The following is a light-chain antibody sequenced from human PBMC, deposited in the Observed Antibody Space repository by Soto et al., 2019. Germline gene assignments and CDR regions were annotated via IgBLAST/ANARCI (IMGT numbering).Light chain of an antibody. CDR2: GAS. V-gene: IGKV3-15*01. CDR1: QSVSSN. J-gene: IGKJ1*01. CDR3: QQYNNWPRT. Sequence: EIVMTQSPATLSVSPGERATLSCRASQSVSSNLAWYQHKPGQAPRLLIYGASTRATGIPARFSGSGSGTEFTLPISSLQSEDFAVYYCQQYNNWPRTFGQGTKVEIK.